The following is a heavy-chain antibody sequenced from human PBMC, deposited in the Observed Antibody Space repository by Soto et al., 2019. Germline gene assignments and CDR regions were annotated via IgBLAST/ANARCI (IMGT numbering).Heavy chain of an antibody. J-gene: IGHJ6*02. CDR3: AYSRCGGDCLQAYSSHYYYGLDV. CDR1: GFSLNTGGVG. Sequence: QITLKESGPPLVKPTQTLTLTCTISGFSLNTGGVGVGWIRQPPGKALEWLALIYWDDDKRYSPSLKSRLTITKDTSNNQVVLTMTNMDPLDTATYYCAYSRCGGDCLQAYSSHYYYGLDVWGRGTTVTVSS. V-gene: IGHV2-5*02. D-gene: IGHD2-21*02. CDR2: IYWDDDK.